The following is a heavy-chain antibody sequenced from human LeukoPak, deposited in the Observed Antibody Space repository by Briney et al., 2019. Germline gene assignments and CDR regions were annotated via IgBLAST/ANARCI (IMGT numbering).Heavy chain of an antibody. Sequence: GASVKVSCKASGGTFSGYAISWVRQAPGQGLEWMGGIIPIFGTANYAQQFQGRVTITADKSTSTAYMELSSLRSEDTAVYYCARDISAMVTTWWFDPWGRGTLVTVSS. CDR3: ARDISAMVTTWWFDP. CDR2: IIPIFGTA. J-gene: IGHJ5*02. D-gene: IGHD4-17*01. V-gene: IGHV1-69*06. CDR1: GGTFSGYA.